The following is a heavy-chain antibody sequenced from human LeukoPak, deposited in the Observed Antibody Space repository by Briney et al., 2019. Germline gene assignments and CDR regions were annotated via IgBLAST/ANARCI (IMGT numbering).Heavy chain of an antibody. V-gene: IGHV4-34*01. J-gene: IGHJ4*02. CDR2: INHSGST. CDR1: GGSFSGYY. Sequence: SETLSLTCAVYGGSFSGYYWSWIRQPPGKGLEWIGEINHSGSTNYNPFLKSRVTISVDTSKNQFSLKLSSVTAADTAVYYCARGRGLYGPPLYWGQGTLVTVSS. D-gene: IGHD4-17*01. CDR3: ARGRGLYGPPLY.